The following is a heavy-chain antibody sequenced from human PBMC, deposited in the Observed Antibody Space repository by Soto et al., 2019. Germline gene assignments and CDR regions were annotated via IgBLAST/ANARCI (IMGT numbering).Heavy chain of an antibody. D-gene: IGHD3-10*01. Sequence: QITLKESGPTLVKPTQTLTLTCTFSGFSLSTSGVGVGWIRQPPGKAMEWLALIYWDDDKRYSPSLKSRLTITKDTSKNQVVLTMTNMDPVDTATYYCAHRRGYYGLDWFDPWGQGTLVTVSS. CDR1: GFSLSTSGVG. V-gene: IGHV2-5*02. CDR2: IYWDDDK. J-gene: IGHJ5*02. CDR3: AHRRGYYGLDWFDP.